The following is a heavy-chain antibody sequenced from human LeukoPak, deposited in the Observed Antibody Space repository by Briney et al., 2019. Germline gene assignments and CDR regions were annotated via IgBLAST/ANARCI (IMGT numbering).Heavy chain of an antibody. CDR1: GFTFDYYG. CDR2: INWNGGST. CDR3: AREDCTNGVCSHFDY. V-gene: IGHV3-20*04. D-gene: IGHD2-8*01. J-gene: IGHJ4*02. Sequence: PGGSLRLSCAASGFTFDYYGMSWVRQAPGKGLEWVSGINWNGGSTGYADSVKGRFTISRDNAKNSLYLQMNSLRAEDTALYYCAREDCTNGVCSHFDYWGQGTLVTVSS.